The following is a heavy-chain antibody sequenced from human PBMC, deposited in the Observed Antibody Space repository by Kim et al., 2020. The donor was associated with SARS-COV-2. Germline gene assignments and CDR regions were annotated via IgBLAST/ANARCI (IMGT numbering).Heavy chain of an antibody. V-gene: IGHV4-59*13. Sequence: SETLSLTCTVSGGSISRYYWSWIRQPPGKGLEWIGYIYYSGSTNYNPSLKSRVTISVDTSMNQFSLKLSSVTAADTAVYFCARLYGTLPWFDPWGQGTLVTVSS. J-gene: IGHJ5*02. D-gene: IGHD3-16*02. CDR2: IYYSGST. CDR1: GGSISRYY. CDR3: ARLYGTLPWFDP.